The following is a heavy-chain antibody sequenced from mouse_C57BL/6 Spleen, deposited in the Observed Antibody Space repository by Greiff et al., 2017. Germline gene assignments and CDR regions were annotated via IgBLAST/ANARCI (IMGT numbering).Heavy chain of an antibody. CDR2: IYPYNGVT. J-gene: IGHJ3*01. V-gene: IGHV1-31*01. Sequence: EVQLQQSGPELVKPGASVKISCKASGYSFTGYYMHWVKQRHGNSLDWIGYIYPYNGVTSYNQKFKGKATLTVDTSSSTAYMELSSLTSEDSAVYDREKASVTTAFAYWGQGTLVTVSA. D-gene: IGHD1-2*01. CDR1: GYSFTGYY. CDR3: EKASVTTAFAY.